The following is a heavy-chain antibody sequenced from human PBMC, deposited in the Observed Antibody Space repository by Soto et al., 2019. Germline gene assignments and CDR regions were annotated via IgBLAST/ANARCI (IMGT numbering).Heavy chain of an antibody. D-gene: IGHD3-16*02. V-gene: IGHV4-61*01. J-gene: IGHJ3*02. CDR2: IYYSGST. CDR3: ARAIHYDYIWGSYRYTGHDAFDI. Sequence: SETLSLTCTVSGGSVSSGSYYWSWIRQPPGKGLEWIGYIYYSGSTNYNPSLKSRVTISVDTSKNQFSLKLSSVTAADTAVYYCARAIHYDYIWGSYRYTGHDAFDIWGQGTMVTVSS. CDR1: GGSVSSGSYY.